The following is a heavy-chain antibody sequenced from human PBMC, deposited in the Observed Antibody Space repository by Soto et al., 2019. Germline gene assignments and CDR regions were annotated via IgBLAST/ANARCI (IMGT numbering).Heavy chain of an antibody. CDR2: IYYSGST. V-gene: IGHV4-39*01. Sequence: SETLSLTCTVSGGCISSSSYYWGWIRQPPGKGLEWIGSIYYSGSTYYNPSLKSRVTISVDTSKNQFSLKLSSVTAADTAVYYCARRIAVAGTIAFDVWGQGTMVTVSS. J-gene: IGHJ3*01. D-gene: IGHD6-19*01. CDR1: GGCISSSSYY. CDR3: ARRIAVAGTIAFDV.